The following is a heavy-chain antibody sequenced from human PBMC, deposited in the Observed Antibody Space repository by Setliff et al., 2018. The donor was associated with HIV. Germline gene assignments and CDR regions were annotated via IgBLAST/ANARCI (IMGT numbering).Heavy chain of an antibody. CDR1: GGTFSSYA. D-gene: IGHD1-26*01. J-gene: IGHJ4*02. Sequence: ASVKVSCKASGGKASGGTFSSYAISWVRQAPGQGLEWMGGINPNNGDTNYAQKFQGRVTMTRNTSISTAYMELSSLRSEDTAVYYCARFRKFQLVGALDYWGQGTLVTVSS. CDR2: INPNNGDT. CDR3: ARFRKFQLVGALDY. V-gene: IGHV1-8*02.